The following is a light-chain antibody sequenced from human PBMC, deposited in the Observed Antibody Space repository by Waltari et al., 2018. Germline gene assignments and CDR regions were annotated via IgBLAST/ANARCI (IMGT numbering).Light chain of an antibody. V-gene: IGKV1-12*01. CDR1: QGIRSW. J-gene: IGKJ3*01. CDR3: QQAHTFPPT. CDR2: AAS. Sequence: DIQMTQSPSSVSASVGDRVTITCRASQGIRSWLAWYQQRPGHTPKLLIYAASSLQSGVPSRFSGSGSGTDFTLTISSLQPEDFATYYCQQAHTFPPTFGPGTKVHIQ.